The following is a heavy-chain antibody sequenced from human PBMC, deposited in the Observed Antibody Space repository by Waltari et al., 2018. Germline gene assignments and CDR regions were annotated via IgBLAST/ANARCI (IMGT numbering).Heavy chain of an antibody. CDR2: INEVAKEK. D-gene: IGHD3-10*01. CDR3: ARGEEGYGEAYD. CDR1: GFTFNKYW. Sequence: EVQLVESGGGLVQPGGSLRLSCAASGFTFNKYWMTWVRQAPGKGLEWVTSINEVAKEKYHVDSVKGRVTIARDNTKKSLYLQRNSLRVDDTAGYYCARGEEGYGEAYDWGQGTLGTVSS. J-gene: IGHJ4*02. V-gene: IGHV3-7*04.